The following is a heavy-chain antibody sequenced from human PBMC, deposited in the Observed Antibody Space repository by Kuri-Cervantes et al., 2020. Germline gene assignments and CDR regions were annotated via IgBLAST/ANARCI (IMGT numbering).Heavy chain of an antibody. CDR3: ASRTWEGRGHYYYYYMDV. V-gene: IGHV1-58*01. D-gene: IGHD1-26*01. Sequence: ASVKVSCKASGFTFTSSAVPWVRQARGQRLEWIGWIAVGSGNTNYTQKFQGRVTITADKSTSTAYMELSSLRSEDTAVYYCASRTWEGRGHYYYYYMDVWGKGTTVTVSS. J-gene: IGHJ6*03. CDR1: GFTFTSSA. CDR2: IAVGSGNT.